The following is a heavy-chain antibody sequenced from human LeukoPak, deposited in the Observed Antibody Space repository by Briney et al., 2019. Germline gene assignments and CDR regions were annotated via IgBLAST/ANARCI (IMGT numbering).Heavy chain of an antibody. CDR1: GFTFSSYA. CDR3: AKDVRAAAGAKTYFDY. Sequence: GGSLRLSCAASGFTFSSYAMSWVRQAPGKGLEWVAVISYDGSNKYYADSVKGRFTISRDNSKNTLYLQMNSLRAEDTAVYYCAKDVRAAAGAKTYFDYWGQGTLVTVSS. D-gene: IGHD6-13*01. CDR2: ISYDGSNK. J-gene: IGHJ4*02. V-gene: IGHV3-30*18.